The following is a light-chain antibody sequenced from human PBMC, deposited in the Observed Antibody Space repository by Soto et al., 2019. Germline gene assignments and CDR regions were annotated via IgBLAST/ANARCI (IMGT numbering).Light chain of an antibody. J-gene: IGLJ2*01. CDR3: SSYTSSSTPHVV. V-gene: IGLV2-14*01. CDR1: SIDVGGYNY. Sequence: QSALTQPASVSGSPGQSITISCTGTSIDVGGYNYVSWYQQHPGKAPKLMIYDVSNRPSGVSNRFSGSKSGNTASRTISGLQAEDEADYYCSSYTSSSTPHVVFGGGTKLTVL. CDR2: DVS.